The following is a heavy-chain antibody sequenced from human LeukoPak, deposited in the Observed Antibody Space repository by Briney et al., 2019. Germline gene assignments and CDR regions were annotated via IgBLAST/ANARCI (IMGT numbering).Heavy chain of an antibody. V-gene: IGHV3-23*01. CDR2: ISGSGGST. CDR3: AKGQLSYGSGSYPSPFDY. J-gene: IGHJ4*02. CDR1: GFTFSSYG. Sequence: PGGSLRLSCAASGFTFSSYGMSWVRQAPGKGLEWVSAISGSGGSTYYAGSVKGRFTISRDNSKNTLYLQMNSLRAEDTAVYYCAKGQLSYGSGSYPSPFDYWGQGTLVTVSS. D-gene: IGHD3-10*01.